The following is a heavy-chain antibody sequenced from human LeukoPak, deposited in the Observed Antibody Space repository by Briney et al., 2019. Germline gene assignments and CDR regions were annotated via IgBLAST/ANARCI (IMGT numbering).Heavy chain of an antibody. D-gene: IGHD3-16*01. CDR2: INHSGST. CDR3: ARGQLGEDY. J-gene: IGHJ4*02. CDR1: GGSFSGYY. V-gene: IGHV4-34*01. Sequence: SETLSLTCAVYGGSFSGYYWSWIRQPPGKGLEWIGEINHSGSTSYNPSLKSRVTISVDTSKNQFSLKLSSVTAADTAVYYCARGQLGEDYWGQGTLVTVSS.